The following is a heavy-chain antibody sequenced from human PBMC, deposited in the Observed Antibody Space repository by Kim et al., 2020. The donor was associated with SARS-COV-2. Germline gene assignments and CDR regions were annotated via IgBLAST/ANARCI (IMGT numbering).Heavy chain of an antibody. Sequence: GGSLRLSCVASGFNFDDYAMHWVRQVPGKGLQWLSGISGNSVDICYVDSVKGRFTISRDNARNSLYLQMNSLGVADTAYYHCARDREKGGNYRGRYFDLWGQGILVRVSS. V-gene: IGHV3-9*01. CDR2: ISGNSVDI. J-gene: IGHJ4*02. CDR3: ARDREKGGNYRGRYFDL. D-gene: IGHD1-7*01. CDR1: GFNFDDYA.